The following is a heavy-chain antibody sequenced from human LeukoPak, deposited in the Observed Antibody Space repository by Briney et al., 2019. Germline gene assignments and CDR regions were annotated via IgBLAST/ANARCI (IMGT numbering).Heavy chain of an antibody. J-gene: IGHJ4*02. CDR3: VRVRENCGDDCYSFDS. Sequence: ASVKVSCKASGYTFTSFDFSWVRQATGQGLEWMGWMNPNSGNSGYEQRFQGRVTLTRNTAIRTAYMELSGLRSDDTAVYYCVRVRENCGDDCYSFDSWGQGTLVTVSS. V-gene: IGHV1-8*01. D-gene: IGHD2-21*02. CDR2: MNPNSGNS. CDR1: GYTFTSFD.